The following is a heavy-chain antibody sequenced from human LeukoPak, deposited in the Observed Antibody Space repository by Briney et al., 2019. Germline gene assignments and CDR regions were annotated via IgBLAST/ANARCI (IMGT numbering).Heavy chain of an antibody. J-gene: IGHJ5*02. D-gene: IGHD6-19*01. Sequence: GGSLRLSCAASGFTFSSYAMSWVRQAPGKGLQWVSAISGSGGSTYHADSVKGRFTISRDNSKNTLYLQMNSLRAEDTAVYYCAKVTDRSGWYWFDPWGQGTLVTVSS. V-gene: IGHV3-23*01. CDR3: AKVTDRSGWYWFDP. CDR2: ISGSGGST. CDR1: GFTFSSYA.